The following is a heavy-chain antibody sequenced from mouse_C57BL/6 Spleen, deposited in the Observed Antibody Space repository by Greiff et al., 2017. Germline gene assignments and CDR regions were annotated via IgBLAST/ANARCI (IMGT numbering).Heavy chain of an antibody. CDR3: ARLGSSYDWYFDV. Sequence: EVKLMESGGGLVKPGGSLKLSCAASGFTFSDYGMHWVRQAPEKGLEWVAYLSSGSSTIYYADTVKGRFTISRDNAKNTLFLQMTSLRSEDTAMYYCARLGSSYDWYFDVWGTGPTVPGSS. V-gene: IGHV5-17*01. CDR1: GFTFSDYG. CDR2: LSSGSSTI. D-gene: IGHD1-1*01. J-gene: IGHJ1*03.